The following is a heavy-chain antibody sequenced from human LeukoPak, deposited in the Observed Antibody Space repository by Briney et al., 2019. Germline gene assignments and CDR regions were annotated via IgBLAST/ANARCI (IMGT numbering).Heavy chain of an antibody. CDR1: GYTFTSYD. Sequence: GASVKVSCKASGYTFTSYDINWVRQATGQGLEWMGWMNPNSGNTGHARKFQGRVTMTRNTSISTAYMELSSLRSEDTAVYYCYGDRIVAAGDNWFDPWGQGTLVTVSS. CDR2: MNPNSGNT. V-gene: IGHV1-8*01. CDR3: YGDRIVAAGDNWFDP. J-gene: IGHJ5*02. D-gene: IGHD6-13*01.